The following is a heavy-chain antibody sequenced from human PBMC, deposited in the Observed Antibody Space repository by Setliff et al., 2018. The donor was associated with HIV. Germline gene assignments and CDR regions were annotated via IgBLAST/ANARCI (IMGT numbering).Heavy chain of an antibody. CDR2: ISHTGST. Sequence: SETLSLTCAVYGGSFSAYYWSWIRQSPEMGLEWIAEISHTGSTKYNPPLGSRVTISLATSKNQFSLSLRSLSAADTAVYYCARDKRYRFPFDSWGQGTLVTVSS. V-gene: IGHV4-34*01. J-gene: IGHJ4*02. CDR3: ARDKRYRFPFDS. D-gene: IGHD2-2*02. CDR1: GGSFSAYY.